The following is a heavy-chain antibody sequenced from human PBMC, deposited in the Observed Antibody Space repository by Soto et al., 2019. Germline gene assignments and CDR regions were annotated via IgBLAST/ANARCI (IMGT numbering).Heavy chain of an antibody. J-gene: IGHJ4*02. CDR1: GFTFSTYT. D-gene: IGHD3-22*01. CDR3: ARDKYYYDSSGYYPALDY. Sequence: GGSLRLSCAASGFTFSTYTMNWVRQAPGKGLEWVSSISSSSAYIYYADSVKGRFTISRDNAKNSLYLQMNSLRAEDTAVYYCARDKYYYDSSGYYPALDYWGQGTLVTVSS. CDR2: ISSSSAYI. V-gene: IGHV3-21*01.